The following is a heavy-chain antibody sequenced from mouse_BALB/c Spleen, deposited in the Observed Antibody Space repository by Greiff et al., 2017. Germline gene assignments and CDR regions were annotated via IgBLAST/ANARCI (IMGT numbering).Heavy chain of an antibody. CDR1: GFSLTSYG. D-gene: IGHD2-14*01. J-gene: IGHJ4*01. V-gene: IGHV2-6-2*01. CDR2: IWSDGST. Sequence: VKLVESGPDLVAPSQSLSITCTVSGFSLTSYGVHWVRQPPGKGLEWLVVIWSDGSTTYNSALKSRLSISKDNSKSQVFLKMNSLQTDDTAMYYCARHQGYDDYAMDYWGQGTSVTVSS. CDR3: ARHQGYDDYAMDY.